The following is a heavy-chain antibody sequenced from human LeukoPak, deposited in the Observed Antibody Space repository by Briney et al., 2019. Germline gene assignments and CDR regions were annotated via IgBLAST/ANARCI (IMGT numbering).Heavy chain of an antibody. J-gene: IGHJ1*01. CDR1: GGTFSSYA. V-gene: IGHV1-69*05. CDR2: IIPIFGTA. CDR3: AREASCGGDCYDAEYFQH. Sequence: SVKVSCKASGGTFSSYAISWVRQAPGQGLEWMGGIIPIFGTANYAQKFQGRVTITTDESTSTAYMELSSLRSEDTAVYYCAREASCGGDCYDAEYFQHRGQGTLVTVSS. D-gene: IGHD2-21*02.